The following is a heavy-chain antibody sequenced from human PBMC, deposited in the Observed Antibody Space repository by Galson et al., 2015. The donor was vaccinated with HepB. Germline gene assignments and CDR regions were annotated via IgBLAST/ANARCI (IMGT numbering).Heavy chain of an antibody. CDR2: INPRSGGT. D-gene: IGHD2-2*02. Sequence: SVKVSCKASGYNFTDYCLHWIRQAPGHGLEWMGWINPRSGGTHSAQKFQGRVTMTRDTAISTAYMELSSLASDDTALYYCAKDRTIHDAFDIWGQGTGVTVSS. CDR1: GYNFTDYC. CDR3: AKDRTIHDAFDI. V-gene: IGHV1-2*02. J-gene: IGHJ3*02.